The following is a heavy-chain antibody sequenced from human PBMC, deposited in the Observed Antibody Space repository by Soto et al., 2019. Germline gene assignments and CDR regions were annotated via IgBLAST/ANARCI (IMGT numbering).Heavy chain of an antibody. CDR3: ARGNLSFDFDS. Sequence: QIQLVESGGGVVQPGGSLRLSCSASGFSFGSFGMHWVRQAPGEGLVWVAFISRDGSNSFYGDSVKGRFTLSRDNSRNTVYLQMSNTRDEDTALYYCARGNLSFDFDSWGQGTLVIVSS. V-gene: IGHV3-30*03. CDR2: ISRDGSNS. J-gene: IGHJ4*02. CDR1: GFSFGSFG.